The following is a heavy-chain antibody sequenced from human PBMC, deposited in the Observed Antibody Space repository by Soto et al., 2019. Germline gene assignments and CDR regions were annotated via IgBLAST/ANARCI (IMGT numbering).Heavy chain of an antibody. V-gene: IGHV4-31*03. J-gene: IGHJ6*02. CDR1: GGSISSGGYY. CDR2: IYYSGST. Sequence: PSETLSLTCTVSGGSISSGGYYWSWIRQHPGKGLEWIGYIYYSGSTYYNPSLKSRVTISVDTSKNQFSLKLSSVTAADTAVYYCARDRYCSGGSCYKGGSGMDVWGQGTTVTVSS. CDR3: ARDRYCSGGSCYKGGSGMDV. D-gene: IGHD2-15*01.